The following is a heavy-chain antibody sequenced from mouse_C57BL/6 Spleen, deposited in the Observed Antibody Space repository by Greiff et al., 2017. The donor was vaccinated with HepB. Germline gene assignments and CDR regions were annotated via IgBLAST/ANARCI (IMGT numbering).Heavy chain of an antibody. J-gene: IGHJ1*03. D-gene: IGHD2-5*01. CDR1: EYEFPSHD. CDR3: ARKAYYSNYYWYFDV. CDR2: INSDGGST. V-gene: IGHV5-2*01. Sequence: EVKLVESGGGLVQPGESLKLSCESNEYEFPSHDMSWVRKTPEKRLELVAAINSDGGSTYYPDTMERRFIISRDNTKKTLYLQMSSLRSEDTALYYCARKAYYSNYYWYFDVWGTGTTVTVSS.